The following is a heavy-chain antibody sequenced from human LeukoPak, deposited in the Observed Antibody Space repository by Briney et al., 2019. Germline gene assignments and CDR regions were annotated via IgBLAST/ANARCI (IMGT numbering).Heavy chain of an antibody. CDR1: GYTFTDYY. D-gene: IGHD1-7*01. CDR3: ARDRGNWNYDY. J-gene: IGHJ4*02. Sequence: ASVKVSCRASGYTFTDYYMHWVRQAPGQGLEWMGWINPNRGSTKYAQKFQGRVTMTRDTSMSTASMELSRLKSDDTAVYYCARDRGNWNYDYWGQGTLVTVSS. V-gene: IGHV1-2*02. CDR2: INPNRGST.